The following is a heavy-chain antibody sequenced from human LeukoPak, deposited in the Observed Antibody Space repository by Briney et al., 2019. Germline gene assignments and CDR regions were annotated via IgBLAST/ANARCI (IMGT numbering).Heavy chain of an antibody. CDR3: ARDPHSSGYYHHPLFDY. CDR2: ISAYNGNT. Sequence: ASVKVSCKASGYTFTSYGISWVRQAPGQGLEWMGWISAYNGNTNYAQKLQGRVTMTTDTSTSTAYMELRSLRSDDTAVYYCARDPHSSGYYHHPLFDYWGQGTLVTVSP. D-gene: IGHD3-22*01. J-gene: IGHJ4*02. CDR1: GYTFTSYG. V-gene: IGHV1-18*01.